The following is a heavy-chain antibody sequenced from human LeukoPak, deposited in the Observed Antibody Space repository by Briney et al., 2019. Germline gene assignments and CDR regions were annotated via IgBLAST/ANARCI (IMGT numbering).Heavy chain of an antibody. J-gene: IGHJ6*02. D-gene: IGHD3-9*01. CDR1: GFTFSSYA. CDR2: ISGSGGST. Sequence: GSLRLSCAASGFTFSSYAMSWVRQAPGKGLEWVSAISGSGGSTYYADSVKGRFTISRDNSKNTLYLQMNSLRAEDTAVYYCAKAALRYFDWLLRGMDVWGQGTTVTVSS. CDR3: AKAALRYFDWLLRGMDV. V-gene: IGHV3-23*01.